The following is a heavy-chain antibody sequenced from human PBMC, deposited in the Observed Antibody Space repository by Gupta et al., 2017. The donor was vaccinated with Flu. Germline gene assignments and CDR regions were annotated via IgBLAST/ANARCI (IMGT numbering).Heavy chain of an antibody. J-gene: IGHJ5*02. Sequence: QVQLVQSGAEVKKPGSSVTVSCQASGGTFDSYAVSWVRQAPGQGLEWIGGIIPICRTTDYAQRFQGRITISADVFTTTIYIELSSLTSEDTAIYYCATDPNLKLKDASWGQGTLVTVSS. D-gene: IGHD2-2*01. CDR2: IIPICRTT. V-gene: IGHV1-69*01. CDR1: GGTFDSYA. CDR3: ATDPNLKLKDAS.